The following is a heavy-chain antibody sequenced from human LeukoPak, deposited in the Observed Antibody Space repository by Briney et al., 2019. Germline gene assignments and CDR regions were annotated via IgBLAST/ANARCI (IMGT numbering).Heavy chain of an antibody. D-gene: IGHD3-3*01. V-gene: IGHV1-69*04. J-gene: IGHJ5*02. CDR1: GGTFSSYA. CDR2: IIPILGIA. Sequence: ASVKVSCKASGGTFSSYAISWVRQAPGQGLEWMGRIIPILGIANYAQKFQGRVTITADKSTSTAYMELSSLRSEDTAVYYCARGSDFWSGYYHYRNWFDPWGQGTLVTVSS. CDR3: ARGSDFWSGYYHYRNWFDP.